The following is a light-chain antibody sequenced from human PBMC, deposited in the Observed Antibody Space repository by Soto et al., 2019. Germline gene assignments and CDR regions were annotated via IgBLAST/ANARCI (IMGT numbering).Light chain of an antibody. CDR1: SSNVGAGYD. J-gene: IGLJ1*01. Sequence: QSVLTHPLSASGAPGQRVTISGTGSSSNVGAGYDVHWYQRLPGTAPKVLTYVNSNGPSVVPDRFTGSKSGTSASLAITGLQAEDEADYYCQSYDSSLSGYVFGTGTKLTVL. CDR3: QSYDSSLSGYV. V-gene: IGLV1-40*01. CDR2: VNS.